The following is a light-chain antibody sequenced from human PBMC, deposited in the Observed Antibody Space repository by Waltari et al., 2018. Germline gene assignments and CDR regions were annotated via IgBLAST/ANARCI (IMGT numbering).Light chain of an antibody. Sequence: QSVLTQPPSVSAAPGQKVTISCSGRSSIIGSNYVSWYQHLPGTAPKLLIYDNDNRPSGIPDRFSGSKSGTSATLGITVLQTGDEADYYCGTWETSLDAFVFGTGTKVTVL. CDR1: SSIIGSNY. V-gene: IGLV1-51*01. CDR2: DND. CDR3: GTWETSLDAFV. J-gene: IGLJ1*01.